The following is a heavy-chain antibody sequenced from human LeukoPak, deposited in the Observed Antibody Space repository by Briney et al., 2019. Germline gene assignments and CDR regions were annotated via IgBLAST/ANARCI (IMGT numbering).Heavy chain of an antibody. D-gene: IGHD6-19*01. V-gene: IGHV4-4*07. Sequence: SETLSLTCTVSGGSISSYYWSWIRQPAGKGLEWIGRIYTSGSTNYNPSLKSRVTMSVDTSKNQFSLKLSSVTAADTAVYYCARENIAVAGSPLVSYYYYGVDVWGQGTTVTVSS. CDR2: IYTSGST. J-gene: IGHJ6*02. CDR1: GGSISSYY. CDR3: ARENIAVAGSPLVSYYYYGVDV.